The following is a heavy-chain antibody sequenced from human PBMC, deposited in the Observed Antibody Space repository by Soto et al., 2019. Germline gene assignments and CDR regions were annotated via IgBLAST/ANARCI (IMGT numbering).Heavy chain of an antibody. D-gene: IGHD4-17*01. Sequence: QVQLVQSGAEVKKPGASVKVSCKASGYTFSSYDINWVRQATGQGLEAMGWMIPNSGKIGYAQKFQGRLTMTRNTSISTAYMELSSLRSEDTAVYYCARDYGDYSGDYWGQGTLVTVSS. CDR1: GYTFSSYD. V-gene: IGHV1-8*01. J-gene: IGHJ4*02. CDR2: MIPNSGKI. CDR3: ARDYGDYSGDY.